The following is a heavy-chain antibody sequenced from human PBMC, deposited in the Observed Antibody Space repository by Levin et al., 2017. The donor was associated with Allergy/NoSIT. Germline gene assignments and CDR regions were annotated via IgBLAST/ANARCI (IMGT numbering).Heavy chain of an antibody. J-gene: IGHJ5*01. V-gene: IGHV3-23*01. CDR1: GFPFSGYG. CDR2: ISDSGENT. D-gene: IGHD3-10*01. Sequence: PGGSLRLSCAASGFPFSGYGMSWVRQAPGEGPDWVSTISDSGENTHYADSVRGRFIISRDNSRNTLYLLMDRLRVEDTAVYYCARDIQCWGVNGGVDSWGRGTLVTVSS. CDR3: ARDIQCWGVNGGVDS.